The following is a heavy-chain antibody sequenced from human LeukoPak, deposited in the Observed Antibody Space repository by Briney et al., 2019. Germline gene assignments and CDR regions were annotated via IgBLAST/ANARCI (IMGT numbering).Heavy chain of an antibody. J-gene: IGHJ5*02. Sequence: SETLSLTCAVYGGSFGGYYWSWIRQPPGKGLEWIGEINHSGSTNYNPSLKSRVTISVDTSKNQFSLKLSSVTAADTAVYYCASGPWFDPWGQGTLVTVSS. CDR1: GGSFGGYY. CDR3: ASGPWFDP. CDR2: INHSGST. V-gene: IGHV4-34*01.